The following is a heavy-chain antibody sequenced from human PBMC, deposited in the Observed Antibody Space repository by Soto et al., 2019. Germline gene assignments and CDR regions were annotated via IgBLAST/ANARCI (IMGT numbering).Heavy chain of an antibody. CDR1: VFTFSSHA. CDR3: AKDFDSNSSGRYGMDV. J-gene: IGHJ6*02. CDR2: ISSGGDNT. D-gene: IGHD6-19*01. V-gene: IGHV3-23*01. Sequence: GPSVRPSCAASVFTFSSHAMSWVRQAPGKGLEWVSTISSGGDNTYSADSVKGRFTISRDKSKNTLYMQMNSLRAEDTAVCYCAKDFDSNSSGRYGMDVWGHGTTVPVSS.